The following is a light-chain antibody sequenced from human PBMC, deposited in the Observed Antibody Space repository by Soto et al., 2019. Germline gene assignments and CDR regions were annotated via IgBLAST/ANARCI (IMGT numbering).Light chain of an antibody. CDR1: QSVSSSY. J-gene: IGKJ3*01. CDR3: QQRSNWPPT. V-gene: IGKV3D-20*02. Sequence: EIVLTQSPGTLSLSPGERSTLSFSSSQSVSSSYLAWYQQKPGQAPRLLIYGASSRATGIPDRFSGSGSGTDFTLTISSLEPEDFAVYYCQQRSNWPPTFGPGTKVDI. CDR2: GAS.